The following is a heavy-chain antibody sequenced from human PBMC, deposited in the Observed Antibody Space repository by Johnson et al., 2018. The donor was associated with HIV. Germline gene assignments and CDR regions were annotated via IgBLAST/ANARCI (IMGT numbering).Heavy chain of an antibody. CDR3: ARYGISFVGATTVKWAFDI. D-gene: IGHD1-26*01. CDR1: GFAFSNYG. J-gene: IGHJ3*02. V-gene: IGHV3-30*19. CDR2: ISFDGSHK. Sequence: VQLVESGGGVVQPGRSLRLSCAASGFAFSNYGMHWVRQAPGKGLEWVAVISFDGSHKYYADSVKGRFTISRDNSKNTLYLQMNSLRAEDTAVYYCARYGISFVGATTVKWAFDIWGQGTLVTVSS.